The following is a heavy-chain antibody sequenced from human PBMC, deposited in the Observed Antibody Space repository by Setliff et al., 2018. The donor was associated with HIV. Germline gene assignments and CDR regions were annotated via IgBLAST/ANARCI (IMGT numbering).Heavy chain of an antibody. CDR3: AMEPMVRGVFDY. Sequence: ASVKVSCKASGGTFSSYAISWVRQAPGQGLEWMGGIIPIFGTANYAQKFQGRVTITTDESTSTAYMELSSLRSEDTAVYYCAMEPMVRGVFDYWGQGTLVTVSS. J-gene: IGHJ4*02. D-gene: IGHD3-10*01. CDR1: GGTFSSYA. CDR2: IIPIFGTA. V-gene: IGHV1-69*05.